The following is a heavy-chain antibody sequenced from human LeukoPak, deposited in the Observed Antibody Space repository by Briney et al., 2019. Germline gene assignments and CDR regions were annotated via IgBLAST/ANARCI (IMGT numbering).Heavy chain of an antibody. Sequence: GGSLRLSCAASGFTFSDYYMSWIRQAPGKGLEWVSAISGSGGSTYYADSVKGRFTISRDNSKNTLYLQMNSLRAEDTAVYYCAKCGAYYYDSSGYPFHWGQGTLVTVSS. CDR3: AKCGAYYYDSSGYPFH. CDR1: GFTFSDYY. CDR2: ISGSGGST. V-gene: IGHV3-23*01. D-gene: IGHD3-22*01. J-gene: IGHJ4*02.